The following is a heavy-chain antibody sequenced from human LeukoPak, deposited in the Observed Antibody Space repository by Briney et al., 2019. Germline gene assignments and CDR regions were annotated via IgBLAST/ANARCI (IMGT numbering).Heavy chain of an antibody. V-gene: IGHV3-21*01. D-gene: IGHD1-1*01. CDR2: ISSSSSYI. Sequence: PGGSLRLSCAASGFTFSSYSMNWVRQAPGKGLEWVSSISSSSSYIYYADSVKGRFTISRDNAKNSLCLQMDSLRAEDTAVYYCASPQLGPANYWGQGTLVTVSS. CDR3: ASPQLGPANY. CDR1: GFTFSSYS. J-gene: IGHJ4*02.